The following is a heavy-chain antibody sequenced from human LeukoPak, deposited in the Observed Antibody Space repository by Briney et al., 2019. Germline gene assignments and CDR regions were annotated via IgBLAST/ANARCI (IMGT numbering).Heavy chain of an antibody. CDR3: ARHGGNVLRYFDWLLPHDDAFDI. CDR1: GFTFSSYA. D-gene: IGHD3-9*01. Sequence: GSLRLSCAASGFTFSSYAMSWIRQPPGKGLEWIGEINHSGSTNYNPSLKSRVTISVDTSRNQFSLKLSSVTAADTAVYYCARHGGNVLRYFDWLLPHDDAFDIWGQGTMVTVSS. V-gene: IGHV4-34*01. J-gene: IGHJ3*02. CDR2: INHSGST.